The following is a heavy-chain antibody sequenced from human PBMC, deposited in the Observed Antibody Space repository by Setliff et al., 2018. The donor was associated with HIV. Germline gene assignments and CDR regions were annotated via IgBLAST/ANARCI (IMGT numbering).Heavy chain of an antibody. CDR3: ARAGFWQPDAFDI. D-gene: IGHD3-3*01. CDR2: ISGSGGST. J-gene: IGHJ3*02. CDR1: GFTFSSYA. V-gene: IGHV3-23*01. Sequence: GGSLRLSCAASGFTFSSYAMSWVRQAPGEGLEWVSAISGSGGSTYYADSVKGRFTISRDNSKNTLYLRMDSLRAEDTAVYYCARAGFWQPDAFDIWGQGTMVTVSS.